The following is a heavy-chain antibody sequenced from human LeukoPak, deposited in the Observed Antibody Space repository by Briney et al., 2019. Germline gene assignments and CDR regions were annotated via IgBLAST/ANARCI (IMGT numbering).Heavy chain of an antibody. Sequence: PSETLSLTCAVYGGSFSGYYWSWIRQPPGKGLEWIGEINHSGSTNYNPSLKSRVTISVDTSKNQFSLKLSSVTAADTAVYYCARIHSSSWYPFDYWGQGTLVTVSS. D-gene: IGHD6-13*01. CDR2: INHSGST. V-gene: IGHV4-34*01. CDR3: ARIHSSSWYPFDY. CDR1: GGSFSGYY. J-gene: IGHJ4*02.